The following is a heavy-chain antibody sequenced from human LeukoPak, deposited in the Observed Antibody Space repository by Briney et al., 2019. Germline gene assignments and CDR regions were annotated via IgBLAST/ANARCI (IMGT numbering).Heavy chain of an antibody. CDR1: GFTFSDYY. Sequence: KTGGSLRLSCAASGFTFSDYYMSWIRQAPGKGLEWVSYISSSGSTIYYADSVKGRFTISRDNAKNSLYLQMNSLRAEDTAVYYCARDEHYYDSSGYPPDYWGQGTLVTVSS. CDR2: ISSSGSTI. D-gene: IGHD3-22*01. J-gene: IGHJ4*02. V-gene: IGHV3-11*04. CDR3: ARDEHYYDSSGYPPDY.